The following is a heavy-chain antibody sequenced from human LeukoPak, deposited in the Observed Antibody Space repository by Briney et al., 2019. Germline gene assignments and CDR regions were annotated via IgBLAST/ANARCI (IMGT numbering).Heavy chain of an antibody. V-gene: IGHV3-66*04. CDR1: GFTVSSSY. CDR2: VYSGGST. J-gene: IGHJ6*02. CDR3: VRRYYSMDV. Sequence: GGSLRLSCAASGFTVSSSYMTWVRQAPGKGLEWVSVVYSGGSTYYADSVKGRFTISRDNSRNTLYLQMSSLRAEDTAVYYCVRRYYSMDVWGQGTTVTVSS.